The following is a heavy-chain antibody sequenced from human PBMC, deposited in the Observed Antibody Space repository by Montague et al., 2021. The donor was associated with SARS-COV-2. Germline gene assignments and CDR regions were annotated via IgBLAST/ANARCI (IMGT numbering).Heavy chain of an antibody. CDR3: ARGVTNDD. D-gene: IGHD2-21*02. Sequence: SVKVSCKASGYIFSDYYVHWLRQAPGQGLEWMGWINPHSGGTNYAQKFQGRVTLTRDTSITTAYMDLSGLTSDDTAAYYCARGVTNDDWGRGTLVTVSS. J-gene: IGHJ4*02. CDR2: INPHSGGT. CDR1: GYIFSDYY. V-gene: IGHV1-2*02.